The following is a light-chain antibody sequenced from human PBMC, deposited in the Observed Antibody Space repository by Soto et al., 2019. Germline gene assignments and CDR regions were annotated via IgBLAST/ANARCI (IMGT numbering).Light chain of an antibody. CDR3: AAWDDSLSAWV. CDR2: RNN. J-gene: IGLJ3*02. Sequence: QAVVTQPPSASGTPGQRVTISCSGSSSNIGSNYVYWYQQLPGTAPKLLIYRNNQRPSGVPDRFSGSKSGTSASLAISGLRSGDEADYYCAAWDDSLSAWVFGGGTKLTVL. V-gene: IGLV1-47*01. CDR1: SSNIGSNY.